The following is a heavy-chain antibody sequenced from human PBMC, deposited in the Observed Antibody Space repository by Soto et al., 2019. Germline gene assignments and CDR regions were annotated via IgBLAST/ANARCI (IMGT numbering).Heavy chain of an antibody. CDR2: INGAGTIT. CDR3: VTGRDNGWLANPINTLDV. V-gene: IGHV3-48*01. Sequence: QPGGSLRLSCAASGFTFTSFTMNWVRQAPGKGLEWISHINGAGTITYYADSVKGRFTISRDNAKNSLYLQMNSLRAEDTAVYYCVTGRDNGWLANPINTLDVWGQGTMVTIPS. CDR1: GFTFTSFT. D-gene: IGHD6-19*01. J-gene: IGHJ3*01.